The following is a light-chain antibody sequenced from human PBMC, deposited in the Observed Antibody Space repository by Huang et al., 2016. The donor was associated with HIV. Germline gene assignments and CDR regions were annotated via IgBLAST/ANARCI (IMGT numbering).Light chain of an antibody. Sequence: AIQMTQSPSSLSASPGDRITITCRASQYVSSFLAWYQQKPGKPPKLLIHTASLLQSGVPSRFNATGSGTDFTLTVTCLQSEDFASYYCQQYYSHSTFGPGTKV. CDR3: QQYYSHST. V-gene: IGKV1-8*01. CDR1: QYVSSF. CDR2: TAS. J-gene: IGKJ3*01.